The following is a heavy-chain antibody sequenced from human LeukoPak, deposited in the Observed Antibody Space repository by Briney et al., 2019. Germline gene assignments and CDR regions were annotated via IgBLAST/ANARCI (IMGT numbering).Heavy chain of an antibody. J-gene: IGHJ5*01. Sequence: ASVNVSCKASGYTFTSYDINWVRQATGQGLEWMGWMNPNSGNAGYAQKFQGRVTMTRNTSISTAYMELSSLRSEDTAVYYCATMSDYYGSGTHDWFDSWGQGTLVTVSS. D-gene: IGHD3-10*01. CDR1: GYTFTSYD. CDR2: MNPNSGNA. V-gene: IGHV1-8*01. CDR3: ATMSDYYGSGTHDWFDS.